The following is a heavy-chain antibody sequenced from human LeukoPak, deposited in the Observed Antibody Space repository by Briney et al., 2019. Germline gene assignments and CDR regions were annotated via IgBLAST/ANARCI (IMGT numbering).Heavy chain of an antibody. V-gene: IGHV3-21*01. J-gene: IGHJ4*02. CDR3: ARARGGYHDSGIDY. D-gene: IGHD1-26*01. CDR1: GFTFSSYS. CDR2: ISSSSSYI. Sequence: GGSLRLSCAASGFTFSSYSMNWVRQAPGKGLEWVSSISSSSSYIYYADSVKGRFTISRDNAKNSLYLQVNSLRAEDTAVYYCARARGGYHDSGIDYWGQGTLVTVSS.